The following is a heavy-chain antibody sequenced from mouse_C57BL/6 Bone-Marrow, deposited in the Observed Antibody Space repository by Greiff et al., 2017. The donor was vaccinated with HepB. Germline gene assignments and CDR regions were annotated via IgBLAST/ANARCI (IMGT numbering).Heavy chain of an antibody. J-gene: IGHJ3*01. V-gene: IGHV1-42*01. CDR3: AREGWLLRGAWFAY. CDR1: GYSFTGYY. CDR2: INPSTGGT. Sequence: VQLQQSGPELVKPGASVKISCKASGYSFTGYYMNWVKQSPEKSLEWIGEINPSTGGTTYNQKFKAKATLTVDKSSSTAYMQLKSLTSEDSAVYYCAREGWLLRGAWFAYWGQGTLVTVSA. D-gene: IGHD2-3*01.